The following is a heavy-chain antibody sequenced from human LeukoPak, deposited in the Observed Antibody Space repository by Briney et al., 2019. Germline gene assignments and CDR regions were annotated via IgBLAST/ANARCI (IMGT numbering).Heavy chain of an antibody. Sequence: ASVKVSCKASGYTFTSYAMNWVRQAPGQGLEWMGWINPNSGGTNYAQKFQGRVTMTRDTSISTAYMELSRLRSDDTAVYYCARDRDTAMVNNWFDPWGQGTLVTVSS. CDR1: GYTFTSYA. D-gene: IGHD5-18*01. V-gene: IGHV1-2*02. CDR2: INPNSGGT. J-gene: IGHJ5*02. CDR3: ARDRDTAMVNNWFDP.